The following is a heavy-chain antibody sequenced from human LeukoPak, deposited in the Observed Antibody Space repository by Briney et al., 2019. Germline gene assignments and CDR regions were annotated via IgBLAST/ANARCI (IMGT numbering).Heavy chain of an antibody. CDR3: ARDGDYGDYVSDY. CDR1: GYSISSGYY. J-gene: IGHJ4*02. CDR2: IYHSGST. Sequence: SETLSLTCTVSGYSISSGYYWGWIRQPPGKGLEWIGSIYHSGSTYYNPSLKSRVTISVDTSKNQFSLKLSSVTAADTAVYYCARDGDYGDYVSDYWGQGTLVTVSS. D-gene: IGHD4-17*01. V-gene: IGHV4-38-2*02.